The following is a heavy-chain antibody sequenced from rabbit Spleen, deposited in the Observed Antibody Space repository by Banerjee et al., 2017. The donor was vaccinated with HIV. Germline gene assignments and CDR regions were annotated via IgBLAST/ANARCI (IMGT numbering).Heavy chain of an antibody. CDR3: ARDLASVVGWNFNL. CDR2: VYNGDSGSRT. CDR1: GFSFSRGYD. V-gene: IGHV1S45*01. D-gene: IGHD3-1*01. J-gene: IGHJ4*01. Sequence: QEQLEESGGDLVKPEGSLTLTCTGSGFSFSRGYDMCWVRQAPGKGLEWIACVYNGDSGSRTYYATWAKGRFTISKTSTTVTLQMTSLTAADTATYFCARDLASVVGWNFNLWGPGTLVTVS.